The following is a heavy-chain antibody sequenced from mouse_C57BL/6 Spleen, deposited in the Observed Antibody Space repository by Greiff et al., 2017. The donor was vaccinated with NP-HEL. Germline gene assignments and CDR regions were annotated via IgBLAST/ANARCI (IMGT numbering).Heavy chain of an antibody. CDR1: GYTFTEYT. CDR2: FYPGRGSI. Sequence: VQRVESGAELVKPGASVKLSCKASGYTFTEYTIHWVKQRSGQGLEWIGWFYPGRGSIKYNEKFKDKATLTADKSSSTVYMELSRLTSEDSAVYFCARHDWDRYYFDYWGQGTTLTVSS. D-gene: IGHD3-3*01. CDR3: ARHDWDRYYFDY. V-gene: IGHV1-62-2*01. J-gene: IGHJ2*01.